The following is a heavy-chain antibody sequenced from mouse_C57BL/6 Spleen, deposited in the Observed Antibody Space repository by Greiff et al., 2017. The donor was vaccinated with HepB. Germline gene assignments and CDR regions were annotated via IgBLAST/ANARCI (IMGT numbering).Heavy chain of an antibody. CDR2: IDPETGGT. Sequence: QVQLQQSGAELVRPGASVTRSCKASGYTFTDYEMHWVKQTPVHGLEWIGAIDPETGGTAYNQKFKGKAILTADKSSSTAYMELRSLTSEDSAVYYCTRNYYGSSIAYWGQGTLVTVSA. CDR1: GYTFTDYE. J-gene: IGHJ3*01. V-gene: IGHV1-15*01. D-gene: IGHD1-1*01. CDR3: TRNYYGSSIAY.